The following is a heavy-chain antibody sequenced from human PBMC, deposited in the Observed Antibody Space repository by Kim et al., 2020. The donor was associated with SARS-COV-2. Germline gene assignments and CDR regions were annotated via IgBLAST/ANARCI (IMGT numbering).Heavy chain of an antibody. CDR1: GGSFSGYY. CDR2: INHSGST. CDR3: ARGLSGDSSGY. D-gene: IGHD3-22*01. J-gene: IGHJ4*02. Sequence: SETLSLTCAVYGGSFSGYYWSWIRQPPGKGLEWIGEINHSGSTNYNPSLKSRVTISVDTSKNQFSLKLSSVTAADTAVYYCARGLSGDSSGYWGQGTLVTVSS. V-gene: IGHV4-34*01.